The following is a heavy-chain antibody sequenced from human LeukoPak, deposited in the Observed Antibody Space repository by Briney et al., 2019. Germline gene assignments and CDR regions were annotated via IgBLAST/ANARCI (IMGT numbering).Heavy chain of an antibody. V-gene: IGHV1-46*01. Sequence: ASVKVSCKASGYTFPSYFVHWVRQAPGQGLEWMGIINPTGGSTTCAQKFQGRVTMTRDTSTSTVYMELSSLRSDDTAVYYCARTAARRFDYWGQGTLVTVSS. CDR2: INPTGGST. D-gene: IGHD6-6*01. CDR3: ARTAARRFDY. J-gene: IGHJ4*02. CDR1: GYTFPSYF.